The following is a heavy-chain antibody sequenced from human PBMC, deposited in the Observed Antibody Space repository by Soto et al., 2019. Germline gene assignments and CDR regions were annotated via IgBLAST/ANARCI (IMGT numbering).Heavy chain of an antibody. CDR3: ARRGAVTGLQS. V-gene: IGHV3-74*02. Sequence: EVQLAESGGGSVQPGGSLRLSCEASGFTFSSYWMHWVRQSPGKGLVWVSRISSDGSSTSYGDSVKGRFTVSRDNAKNTLYLQMSSLRAEDTAIYYCARRGAVTGLQSWGQGTLVSVSS. D-gene: IGHD6-19*01. J-gene: IGHJ5*02. CDR1: GFTFSSYW. CDR2: ISSDGSST.